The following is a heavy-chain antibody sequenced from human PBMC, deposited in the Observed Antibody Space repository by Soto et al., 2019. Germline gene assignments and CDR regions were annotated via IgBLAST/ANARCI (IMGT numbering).Heavy chain of an antibody. D-gene: IGHD3-3*01. CDR1: GGSFSCYY. CDR3: ARRVRAFGVVISYFDY. CDR2: INHSGST. J-gene: IGHJ4*02. Sequence: SETLSLTCAVYGGSFSCYYWSWIRQPPGKGLEWIGEINHSGSTNCNPSLKSRVTISVDTSKNQFSLKLSSVTAADTAVYYCARRVRAFGVVISYFDYWGQGTLVTVSS. V-gene: IGHV4-34*01.